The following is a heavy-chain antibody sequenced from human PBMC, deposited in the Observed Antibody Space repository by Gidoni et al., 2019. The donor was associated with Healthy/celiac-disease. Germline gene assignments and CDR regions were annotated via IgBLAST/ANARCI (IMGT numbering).Heavy chain of an antibody. J-gene: IGHJ2*01. V-gene: IGHV3-11*06. CDR3: ARAHVSLNWYFDL. Sequence: QVQLVESGGGLVKPGGSLRLPCAASGFTFSDYYMSWIRQAPGKGLEWVSYISSSSSYTNYADSVKGRFTISRDNAKNSLYLQMNSLRAEDTAVYYCARAHVSLNWYFDLWGRGTLVTVSS. CDR2: ISSSSSYT. CDR1: GFTFSDYY.